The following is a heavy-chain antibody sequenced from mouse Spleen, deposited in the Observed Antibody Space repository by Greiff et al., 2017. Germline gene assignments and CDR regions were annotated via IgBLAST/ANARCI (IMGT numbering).Heavy chain of an antibody. D-gene: IGHD2-1*01. CDR2: IYPGDGDT. Sequence: QVQLQQSGPELVKPGASVKISCKASGYAFSSSWMNWVKQRPGKGLEWIGRIYPGDGDTNYNGKFKGKATLTADKSSSTAYMQLSSLTSEDSAVYFCAGGLYYRDYFDYWGQGTTLTVSS. V-gene: IGHV1-82*01. CDR1: GYAFSSSW. CDR3: AGGLYYRDYFDY. J-gene: IGHJ2*01.